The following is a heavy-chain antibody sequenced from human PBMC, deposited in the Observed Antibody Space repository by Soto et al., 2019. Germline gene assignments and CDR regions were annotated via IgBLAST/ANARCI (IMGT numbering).Heavy chain of an antibody. V-gene: IGHV3-23*01. CDR2: ISGSGGST. CDR1: GFTFSSYA. Sequence: GGSLRLSCAASGFTFSSYAMSWVRQAPGKGLEWVSAISGSGGSTNYADSVKGRFTISRDNSKNTLYLQMNSLRAEDTAVYYCAKKSGIVVVVAATAPWYFDLWGRGTLVTVSS. D-gene: IGHD2-15*01. J-gene: IGHJ2*01. CDR3: AKKSGIVVVVAATAPWYFDL.